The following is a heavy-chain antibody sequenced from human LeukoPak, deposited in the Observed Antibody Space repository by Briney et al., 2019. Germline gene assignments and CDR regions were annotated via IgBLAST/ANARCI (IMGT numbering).Heavy chain of an antibody. CDR3: ARRNTGYDSLGPN. CDR2: IYYTGST. Sequence: SETLSLSCTVSGGSITSSGDYWVWIRQPLGKGLEWIGSIYYTGSTYYNPPLKSRVTISADTTRNQFSLKLTSVTAADTAVYYCARRNTGYDSLGPNWGQGTLVTVSS. J-gene: IGHJ4*02. V-gene: IGHV4-39*01. CDR1: GGSITSSGDY. D-gene: IGHD5-12*01.